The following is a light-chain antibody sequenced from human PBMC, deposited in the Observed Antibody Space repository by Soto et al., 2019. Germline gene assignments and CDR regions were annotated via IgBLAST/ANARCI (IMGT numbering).Light chain of an antibody. J-gene: IGKJ1*01. CDR3: QQYGRSGT. CDR2: GAS. CDR1: QSVSSNH. Sequence: ESVLTQSPGTLSFSPVERAKLYCRASQSVSSNHLAWYQQKPGQAPRLLIYGASNRATGIPDRFSGSGSGTDFTLTISRLEPEDFAVYYCQQYGRSGTFGQGTKVDI. V-gene: IGKV3-20*01.